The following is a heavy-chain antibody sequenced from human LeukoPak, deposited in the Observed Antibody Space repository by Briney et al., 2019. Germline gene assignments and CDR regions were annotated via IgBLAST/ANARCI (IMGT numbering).Heavy chain of an antibody. Sequence: PGRSLRLSCAASGFTFSDYYMDWVRQAPGRGLEWVGRIRDKAHSYTTEYAASVKGRFTVSRDDSKNSLYLQMNSLKAEDTAIYYCARDLGQQGFDYWGQGTLVAVSS. CDR3: ARDLGQQGFDY. D-gene: IGHD6-13*01. CDR1: GFTFSDYY. V-gene: IGHV3-72*01. CDR2: IRDKAHSYTT. J-gene: IGHJ4*02.